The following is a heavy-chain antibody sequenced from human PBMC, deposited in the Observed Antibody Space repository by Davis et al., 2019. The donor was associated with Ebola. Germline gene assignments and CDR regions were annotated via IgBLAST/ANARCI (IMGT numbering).Heavy chain of an antibody. V-gene: IGHV3-7*01. Sequence: GGSLRLSCVASGFNFPAYYMNWVRQAPGKGLEWVANIKHDESQRYYADSVKCRFYISRDNSKNSLYLQMNSLRAEDTAVYYCARDLKPASAGGVPSDQFDYWGQGTLVTVSS. CDR1: GFNFPAYY. J-gene: IGHJ4*02. CDR2: IKHDESQR. D-gene: IGHD2-8*02. CDR3: ARDLKPASAGGVPSDQFDY.